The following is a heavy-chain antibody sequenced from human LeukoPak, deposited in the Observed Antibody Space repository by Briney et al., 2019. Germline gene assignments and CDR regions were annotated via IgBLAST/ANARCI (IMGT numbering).Heavy chain of an antibody. D-gene: IGHD3-22*01. CDR1: GYTFTSYG. CDR2: ISAYNGNT. J-gene: IGHJ4*02. CDR3: ATTNYYDSSGYQDGLDY. V-gene: IGHV1-18*01. Sequence: ASVKVSFKASGYTFTSYGISWVRQAPEQGREWMGGISAYNGNTNYAQKLQGRVTMTTDTSTSTAYMELRSLRSDDTAVYYCATTNYYDSSGYQDGLDYWGQGTLVTVSS.